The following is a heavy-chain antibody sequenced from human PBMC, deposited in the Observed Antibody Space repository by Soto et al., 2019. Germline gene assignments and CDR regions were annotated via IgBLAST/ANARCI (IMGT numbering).Heavy chain of an antibody. J-gene: IGHJ4*02. CDR3: ARDSSGWYYFDY. CDR2: IWYDGSNK. V-gene: IGHV3-33*01. Sequence: GGSLRLSCAASGFTFSSYGMHWVRQAPGKGLEWVAVIWYDGSNKYYADSVKGRFTISRDNSKNTLYLQMNSLRAEDTAVYYCARDSSGWYYFDYWGQGTLVTVSS. D-gene: IGHD6-19*01. CDR1: GFTFSSYG.